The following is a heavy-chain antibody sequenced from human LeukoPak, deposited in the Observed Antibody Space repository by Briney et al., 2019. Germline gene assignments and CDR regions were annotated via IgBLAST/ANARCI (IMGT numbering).Heavy chain of an antibody. V-gene: IGHV4-34*01. CDR2: INHSGST. Sequence: SETLSLTCAVYGESFSGYYWSWIRQPPGKGLEWTGEINHSGSTNYNPSLKSRVHISVDPSKLQFSLKLNSVTAADTAVYYCARPTINWSYQWFDPWGQGTLVTVSS. D-gene: IGHD1-7*01. CDR3: ARPTINWSYQWFDP. CDR1: GESFSGYY. J-gene: IGHJ5*02.